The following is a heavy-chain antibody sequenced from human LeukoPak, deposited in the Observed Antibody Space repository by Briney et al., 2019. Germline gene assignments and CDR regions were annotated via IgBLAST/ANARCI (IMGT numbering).Heavy chain of an antibody. CDR3: ARDAEYSSSRFLDY. Sequence: HPGGSLRLSCAASGFTVSSNYMSWVRQAPGKGLEWVSDISSSSSTINYADSVKGRFTISRDNAKNSLYLQMNSLRAEDTAVYYCARDAEYSSSRFLDYWGQGTLVTVSS. J-gene: IGHJ4*02. D-gene: IGHD6-6*01. CDR2: ISSSSSTI. CDR1: GFTVSSNY. V-gene: IGHV3-48*01.